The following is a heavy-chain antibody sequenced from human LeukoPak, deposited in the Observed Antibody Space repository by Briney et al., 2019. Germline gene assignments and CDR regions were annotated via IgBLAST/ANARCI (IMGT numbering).Heavy chain of an antibody. CDR1: GYTFPNYV. V-gene: IGHV1-8*01. Sequence: ASVKVSCKTFGYTFPNYVLNGGRQPTGQGLEWMGWMNPKSGNTGSAQRFQGRVTLTRDTSISTAYMELSSLRSEDTAVYYCARVWGSIDYWGQGTLVTVSS. D-gene: IGHD7-27*01. CDR2: MNPKSGNT. CDR3: ARVWGSIDY. J-gene: IGHJ4*02.